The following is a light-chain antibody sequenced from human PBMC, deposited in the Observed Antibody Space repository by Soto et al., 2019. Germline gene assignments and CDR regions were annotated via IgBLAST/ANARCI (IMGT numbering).Light chain of an antibody. J-gene: IGKJ2*01. Sequence: DIVMTQSPLSLPVTPGEPASTSCRSSQSLLHSNGYNFLDCYLQKPGQSPQLLIYLGSDRASGVPDRFSGSGSGTDFTQKISRVEAEDVGVYYCMQALQTPPHVTFGHGTKLEIK. CDR2: LGS. CDR3: MQALQTPPHVT. CDR1: QSLLHSNGYNF. V-gene: IGKV2-28*01.